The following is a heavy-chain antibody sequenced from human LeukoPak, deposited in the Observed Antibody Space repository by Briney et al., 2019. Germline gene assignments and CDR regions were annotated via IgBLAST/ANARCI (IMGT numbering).Heavy chain of an antibody. CDR3: ARIYGANSKYYFDY. V-gene: IGHV3-7*01. CDR2: IKDDGSEK. D-gene: IGHD4-23*01. Sequence: GGSLRLSCAASGITFSDYWMRWVRQAPGKGREWVANIKDDGSEKYYMGSVKGRFTISRDNAKNSLYLQMNSLRAEDTAVYYCARIYGANSKYYFDYWGQGTLVTVSS. J-gene: IGHJ4*02. CDR1: GITFSDYW.